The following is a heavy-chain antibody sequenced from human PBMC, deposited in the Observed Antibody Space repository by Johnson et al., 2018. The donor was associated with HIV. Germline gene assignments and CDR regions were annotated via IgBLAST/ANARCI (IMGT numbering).Heavy chain of an antibody. D-gene: IGHD3-22*01. CDR1: GFTFSNAW. J-gene: IGHJ3*02. Sequence: VQLVESVGGLVKPGGSLRLSCAASGFTFSNAWMSWVRQAPGKGLEWIGRIKSKGDGGSADDPAPMRGRFSIYRDDSKNTLYLQMNTLKTEDTAVYYCTTLALINMSVVVIDAFDIWGQGTMVTVSS. V-gene: IGHV3-15*01. CDR2: IKSKGDGGSA. CDR3: TTLALINMSVVVIDAFDI.